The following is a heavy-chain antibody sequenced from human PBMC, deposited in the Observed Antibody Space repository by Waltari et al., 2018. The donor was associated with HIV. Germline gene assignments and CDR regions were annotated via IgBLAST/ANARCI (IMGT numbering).Heavy chain of an antibody. CDR1: GFIFSNTW. V-gene: IGHV3-15*02. CDR2: IKSKSEGGAT. D-gene: IGHD2-21*01. CDR3: ITDEKVNCGSECFDH. J-gene: IGHJ4*02. Sequence: EVQLVESGGALVKPGGSLRLSCVGPGFIFSNTWMSWVRQAPGKGREWVGRIKSKSEGGATYYTATVKGRFTISRDDSKSSLFLQMNSLKSEDTGLYYCITDEKVNCGSECFDHWGQGTLVTVSS.